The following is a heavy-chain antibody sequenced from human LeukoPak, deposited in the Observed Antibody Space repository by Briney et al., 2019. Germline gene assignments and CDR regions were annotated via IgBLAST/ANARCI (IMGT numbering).Heavy chain of an antibody. J-gene: IGHJ1*01. CDR1: GGSFSGYY. CDR2: INHSGST. V-gene: IGHV4-34*01. D-gene: IGHD6-13*01. CDR3: ARRSSWTNYEYFQH. Sequence: PSETLSLTCAAYGGSFSGYYWSWIRQPPGKGLEWIGEINHSGSTNYSPSLKSRVTISVDTSKNQFSLKLSSVTAADTAVYYCARRSSWTNYEYFQHWGQGTLVTVSS.